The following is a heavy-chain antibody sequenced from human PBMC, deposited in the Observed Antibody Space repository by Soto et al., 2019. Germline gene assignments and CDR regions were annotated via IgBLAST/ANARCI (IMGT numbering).Heavy chain of an antibody. Sequence: ASETLSLTCTVSGGSVSSGSYYWSWIRQPPGKGLEWTGYIYYSGSTNYNPSLKSRVTISVDTSKNQFSLKLSSVTAADTAGYYCARDYGHFDYWGQGTLVTVSS. V-gene: IGHV4-61*01. CDR3: ARDYGHFDY. J-gene: IGHJ4*02. CDR1: GGSVSSGSYY. D-gene: IGHD3-10*01. CDR2: IYYSGST.